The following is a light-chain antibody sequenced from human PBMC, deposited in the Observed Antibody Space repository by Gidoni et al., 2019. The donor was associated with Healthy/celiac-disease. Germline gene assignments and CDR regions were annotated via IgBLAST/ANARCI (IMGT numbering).Light chain of an antibody. V-gene: IGLV2-14*03. CDR2: DVS. Sequence: QSALTQPASVSGSPGQSITISCTGTSSDVGGYNYVSWYQQHPGKAPKLMIYDVSNRPSGVSNRFSGSKSGNTASRTISGLQAEDEADYYGSSYTSSSTYVFGTGTKVTVL. CDR3: SSYTSSSTYV. CDR1: SSDVGGYNY. J-gene: IGLJ1*01.